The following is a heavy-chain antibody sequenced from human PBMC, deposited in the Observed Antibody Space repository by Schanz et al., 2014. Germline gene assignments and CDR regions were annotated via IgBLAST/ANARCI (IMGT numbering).Heavy chain of an antibody. CDR3: ASGHWELRY. J-gene: IGHJ4*02. Sequence: EVQLVESGGGLVQPGGSLRLSCAASGFTFSRYWMHWVRQAPGKGLVWVSRIDNTGGNTNYADSVKGRFTISRDNAKNTLSRQMNGLRAEDTAVYYCASGHWELRYWGQGAVVSVSS. CDR1: GFTFSRYW. D-gene: IGHD1-7*01. V-gene: IGHV3-74*01. CDR2: IDNTGGNT.